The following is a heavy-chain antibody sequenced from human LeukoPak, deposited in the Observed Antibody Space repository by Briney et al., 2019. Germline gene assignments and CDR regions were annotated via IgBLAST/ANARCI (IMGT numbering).Heavy chain of an antibody. J-gene: IGHJ1*01. V-gene: IGHV3-23*01. CDR3: AKDRALHSTVVTTYAEYFHH. CDR1: GFTFSSYA. Sequence: PGGSLRLSCAASGFTFSSYAMSWVRQAPGKGLERVSTISGSGGSTSYSDSVKGRFTISRDNSKNTLYLQMNSLRAEDTAVYYCAKDRALHSTVVTTYAEYFHHWGQGTLVTVSS. D-gene: IGHD4-23*01. CDR2: ISGSGGST.